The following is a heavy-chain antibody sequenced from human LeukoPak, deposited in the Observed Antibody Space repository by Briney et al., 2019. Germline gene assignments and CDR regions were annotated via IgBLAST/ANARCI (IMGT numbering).Heavy chain of an antibody. V-gene: IGHV1-2*02. CDR1: GYTFTDYY. J-gene: IGHJ4*02. CDR3: ARAFGGSGSYGRFDY. CDR2: INPNSGGT. Sequence: ASVKVSCKASGYTFTDYYLHWVRQAPGQGLEWMGWINPNSGGTNYAQTFQGRVTMTRDTSITTAYLELSRLRSDDTAVYYCARAFGGSGSYGRFDYWGQGTLVTVTS. D-gene: IGHD1-26*01.